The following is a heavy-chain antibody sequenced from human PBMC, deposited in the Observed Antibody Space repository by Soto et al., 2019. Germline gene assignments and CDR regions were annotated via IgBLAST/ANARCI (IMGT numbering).Heavy chain of an antibody. D-gene: IGHD3-22*01. V-gene: IGHV4-30-4*01. CDR2: IYYSGST. CDR3: ARGGFHYYDSLAVFDY. Sequence: PSETLSLTCTVSGGSISSGDYYWSWIRQPPGKGLEWIGYIYYSGSTYYNPSLKSRVTISVDTSNNQFSLKLSSVTAADTAVYYCARGGFHYYDSLAVFDYWGQGTLVTVSS. CDR1: GGSISSGDYY. J-gene: IGHJ4*02.